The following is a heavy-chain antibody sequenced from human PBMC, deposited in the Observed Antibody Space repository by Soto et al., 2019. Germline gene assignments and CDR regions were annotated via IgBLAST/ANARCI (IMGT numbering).Heavy chain of an antibody. CDR3: ASMNILGGHAFDF. Sequence: QVQLQESGPGLVKPSETLSLTCTVSGDSVRNTNYYWSWIRQPPGKGLEWIGYIYYTGATNYNPSLKSRVTISLDTSKNQVSLQLNSVTTADTAVYSCASMNILGGHAFDFWGQGIMVTVSS. V-gene: IGHV4-61*01. J-gene: IGHJ3*01. CDR1: GDSVRNTNYY. D-gene: IGHD3-9*01. CDR2: IYYTGAT.